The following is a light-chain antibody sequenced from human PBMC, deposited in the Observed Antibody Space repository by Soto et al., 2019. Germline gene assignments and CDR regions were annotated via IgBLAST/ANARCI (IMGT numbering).Light chain of an antibody. V-gene: IGKV1-9*01. CDR1: QDITSY. J-gene: IGKJ2*01. CDR3: QQYNSHYT. CDR2: GAS. Sequence: IQLTQSPSSLSASVVDGVTITCRASQDITSYLAWYQQKPGKAPNLLIYGASTLQSGVPSRFSGSGSGTDFTLTISSLQAEDFATYYCQQYNSHYTFGQGTKVDI.